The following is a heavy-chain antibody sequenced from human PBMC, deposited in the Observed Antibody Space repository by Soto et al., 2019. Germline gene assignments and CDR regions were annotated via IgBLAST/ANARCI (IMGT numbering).Heavy chain of an antibody. Sequence: GGSLRLSCAASGFTFSSNWMHWVRQAPGKGLIWVSRINSDGSSTDYADFVKGRFTISRDNAKNTLCLQMNSLRAEDTAVYYCAREDCSGGSCYFDPWGQGTLVTVPS. CDR1: GFTFSSNW. V-gene: IGHV3-74*01. J-gene: IGHJ5*02. CDR2: INSDGSST. CDR3: AREDCSGGSCYFDP. D-gene: IGHD2-15*01.